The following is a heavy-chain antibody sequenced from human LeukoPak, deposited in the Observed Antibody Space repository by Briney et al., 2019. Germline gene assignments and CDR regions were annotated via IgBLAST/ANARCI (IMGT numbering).Heavy chain of an antibody. CDR3: ARDSKYCSSTSCFAAFDI. CDR1: GGSISGGDYY. CDR2: IYYSGST. J-gene: IGHJ3*02. V-gene: IGHV4-30-4*08. Sequence: SSETLSLTCTVSGGSISGGDYYWSWIRQPPGKGLEWIGYIYYSGSTYYNPSLKSRVTISVDTSKNQFSLKLSSVTAADTAVYYCARDSKYCSSTSCFAAFDIWGQGTMVTVSS. D-gene: IGHD2-2*01.